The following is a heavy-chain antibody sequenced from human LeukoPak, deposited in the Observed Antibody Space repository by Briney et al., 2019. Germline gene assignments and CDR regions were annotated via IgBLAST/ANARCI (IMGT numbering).Heavy chain of an antibody. CDR2: ISSISSYI. Sequence: GGSLRLSCAASGFTFSSYSMNWVRQAPGKGLEWVSSISSISSYIYYADSVKGRFTISRDNAKNSLYLQMNSLRAEDTAVYYCARDVHYYFDYWGQGTLVTVSS. CDR1: GFTFSSYS. J-gene: IGHJ4*02. V-gene: IGHV3-21*01. D-gene: IGHD3-10*02. CDR3: ARDVHYYFDY.